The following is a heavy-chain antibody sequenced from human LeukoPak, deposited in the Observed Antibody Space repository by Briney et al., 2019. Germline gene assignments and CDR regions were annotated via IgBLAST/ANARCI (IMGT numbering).Heavy chain of an antibody. Sequence: GGSLRLSCAASRFTFSSYAMSWVRQAPGKGLEWVSAISGSGGSTYYADSVKGRFTISRDNSKNTLYLQMNSLRAEDTAVYYCAKLLGPTSFVLRFLEWSFDYWGQGTLVTVSS. CDR3: AKLLGPTSFVLRFLEWSFDY. V-gene: IGHV3-23*01. J-gene: IGHJ4*02. D-gene: IGHD3-3*01. CDR2: ISGSGGST. CDR1: RFTFSSYA.